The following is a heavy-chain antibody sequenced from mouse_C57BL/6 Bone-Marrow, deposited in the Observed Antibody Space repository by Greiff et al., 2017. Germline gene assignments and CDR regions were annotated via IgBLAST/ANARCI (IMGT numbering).Heavy chain of an antibody. CDR2: IYPGNGDI. J-gene: IGHJ4*01. Sequence: QVQLQQSGAELVRPGASVKMSCTASGYTFTSYNMHWVKQTPRQGLEWIGSIYPGNGDISYNQKFKGKATLTVDKSSSTAYMQLSSLTSEDSAVYFCARSYYDHYYAMDYWGQGTSVTVSS. V-gene: IGHV1-12*01. CDR3: ARSYYDHYYAMDY. D-gene: IGHD2-4*01. CDR1: GYTFTSYN.